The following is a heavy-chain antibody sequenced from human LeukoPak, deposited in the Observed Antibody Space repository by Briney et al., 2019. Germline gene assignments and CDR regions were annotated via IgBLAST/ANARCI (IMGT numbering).Heavy chain of an antibody. CDR1: GYTFTSYY. V-gene: IGHV1-46*01. CDR2: INPSGGST. J-gene: IGHJ5*02. CDR3: AREWAGIFGSS. D-gene: IGHD3-10*01. Sequence: ASVKVSCKASGYTFTSYYMHWVRQAPGQGLEWMGIINPSGGSTSYAQKFQGRVTMTRDTSTSTVYMKLSSLRSEDTAMHYCAREWAGIFGSSWGQGTLVTVSS.